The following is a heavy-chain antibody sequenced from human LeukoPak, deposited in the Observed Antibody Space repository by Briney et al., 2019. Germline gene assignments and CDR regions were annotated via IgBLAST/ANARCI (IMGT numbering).Heavy chain of an antibody. CDR3: ARDPYLTGKFDY. CDR1: GGSISNYY. Sequence: SETLSLTCTVSGGSISNYYWSWIRQPPGKGLEWIGYIYYSGSTNYNPSLKSRVTFSVDTSKNQFSLKLSSVTAADTAVYYCARDPYLTGKFDYWGQGTLVTVSS. V-gene: IGHV4-59*01. J-gene: IGHJ4*02. CDR2: IYYSGST. D-gene: IGHD1-1*01.